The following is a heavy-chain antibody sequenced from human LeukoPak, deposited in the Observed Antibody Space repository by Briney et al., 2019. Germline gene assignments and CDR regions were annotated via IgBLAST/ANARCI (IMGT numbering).Heavy chain of an antibody. Sequence: GGSLRLSCAASGFTVSSNYMSWVRQAPGKGLEWVSVIYSGGSTYYADSVKGRFTISRDNSKNTLYLQMNSLRAEDTAVYYCARVEPPASWFDPWGQGTLVTVSS. CDR3: ARVEPPASWFDP. J-gene: IGHJ5*02. CDR1: GFTVSSNY. CDR2: IYSGGST. D-gene: IGHD1-14*01. V-gene: IGHV3-53*01.